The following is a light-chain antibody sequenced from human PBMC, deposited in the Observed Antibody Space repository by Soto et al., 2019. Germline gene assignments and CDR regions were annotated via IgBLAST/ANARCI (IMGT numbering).Light chain of an antibody. CDR1: QIVSSSY. Sequence: EIGLTQSPGTLSLAAGERATLSFRASQIVSSSYLAWYQQKPGQAPRLLIYDASNRATGIPARFSGSGSGTDFTLTISSLEPEDFAVYYCQQRSNWPGTFGQGTKVDIK. CDR3: QQRSNWPGT. J-gene: IGKJ1*01. CDR2: DAS. V-gene: IGKV3D-20*02.